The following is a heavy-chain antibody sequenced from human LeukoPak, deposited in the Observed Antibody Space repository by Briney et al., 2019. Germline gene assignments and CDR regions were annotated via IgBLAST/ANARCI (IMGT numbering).Heavy chain of an antibody. V-gene: IGHV3-23*01. J-gene: IGHJ4*02. Sequence: GGSLRLSCAASGFTFTSPAMTWFPQLPGKGREWVSAISGSGGSTYYADSVKGRFTISRDNSKNTLYLQMNSLRVEDTALYYCAKDYGPLSSYWGQGTLVTVSS. CDR3: AKDYGPLSSY. CDR2: ISGSGGST. D-gene: IGHD4-17*01. CDR1: GFTFTSPA.